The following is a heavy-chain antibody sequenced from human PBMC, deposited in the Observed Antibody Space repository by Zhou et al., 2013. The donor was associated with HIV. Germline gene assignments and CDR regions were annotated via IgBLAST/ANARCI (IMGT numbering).Heavy chain of an antibody. V-gene: IGHV1-69*05. CDR3: ARTLGTRHVGMIYGPLGD. Sequence: QVQLVQSGAEVKKPGSSVNVSCKASGGTFSSYAISWVRQAPGQGLEWMGGIIPMFGRANYEQKFQGRVTITTDESTSTAYMELSSLRSEDTAMYWCARTLGTRHVGMIYGPLGDWGQGTLVTVSS. CDR2: IIPMFGRA. CDR1: GGTFSSYA. D-gene: IGHD3-3*01. J-gene: IGHJ4*02.